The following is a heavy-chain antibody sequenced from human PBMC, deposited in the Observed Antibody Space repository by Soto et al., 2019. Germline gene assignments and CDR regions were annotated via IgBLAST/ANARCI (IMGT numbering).Heavy chain of an antibody. V-gene: IGHV3-30*18. D-gene: IGHD5-18*01. CDR3: VKERYAQLWLEDYGMDV. J-gene: IGHJ6*02. Sequence: VGSLRLSCAASGFTFSSYGIHWIRQAPGKGLEWVALISYDGTDKYYADSVKGRFTISRDNSKNTLYLQMSSLGPEDTAVYYCVKERYAQLWLEDYGMDVWGQGTTVTVSS. CDR1: GFTFSSYG. CDR2: ISYDGTDK.